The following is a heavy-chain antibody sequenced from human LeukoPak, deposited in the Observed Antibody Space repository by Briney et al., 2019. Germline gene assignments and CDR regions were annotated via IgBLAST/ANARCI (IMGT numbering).Heavy chain of an antibody. CDR3: ARNWDGAIDY. CDR1: GGSFSDYY. J-gene: IGHJ4*02. V-gene: IGHV4-34*12. D-gene: IGHD4/OR15-4a*01. CDR2: IIHSGST. Sequence: TSETLSLTCAVYGGSFSDYYWNWIRQSPGKGLEWIGEIIHSGSTNYNPSLKSRVTISLVTSKHQFSLKLSSVTAADTAVYYCARNWDGAIDYWGQGTLVTVSS.